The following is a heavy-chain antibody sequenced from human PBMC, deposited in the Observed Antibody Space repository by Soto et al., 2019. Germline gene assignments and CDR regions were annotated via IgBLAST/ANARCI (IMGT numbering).Heavy chain of an antibody. CDR3: ARVEEGYGGNWYYFDY. CDR2: IIPIFGTA. V-gene: IGHV1-69*12. D-gene: IGHD2-15*01. Sequence: QVQLVQSGAEVKKPGSSVKVSCKASGGTFSSYAISWVRQAPGQGLEWMGGIIPIFGTANYAQKFQGRVTITADASTSTAYMELSSLRSEDTAVYYCARVEEGYGGNWYYFDYWGQGTLVTVSS. J-gene: IGHJ4*02. CDR1: GGTFSSYA.